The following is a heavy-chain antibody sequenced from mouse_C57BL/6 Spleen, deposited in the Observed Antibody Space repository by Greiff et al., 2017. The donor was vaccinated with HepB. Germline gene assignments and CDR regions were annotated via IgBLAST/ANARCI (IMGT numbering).Heavy chain of an antibody. J-gene: IGHJ4*01. CDR2: INYDGSST. D-gene: IGHD2-3*01. CDR1: GFTFSDYY. Sequence: DVHLVESEGGLVQPGSSMKLSCTASGFTFSDYYMAWVRQVPEKGLEWVANINYDGSSTYYLDSLKSRFIISGDNATNIPYLQMSSLKSEDTATYYCARERYDGSFYAMDYWGQGTSVTVSS. CDR3: ARERYDGSFYAMDY. V-gene: IGHV5-16*01.